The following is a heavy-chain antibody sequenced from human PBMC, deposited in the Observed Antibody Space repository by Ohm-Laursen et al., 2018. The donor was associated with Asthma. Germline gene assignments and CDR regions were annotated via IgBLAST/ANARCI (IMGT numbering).Heavy chain of an antibody. D-gene: IGHD6-6*01. CDR2: ISSSSSYI. Sequence: SLRLSCTASGFTFSSYSMNWVRQAPGKGLEWVSSISSSSSYIYYADSVKGRFTISRDNAENSLYLQMNSLRAEDTAVYYCARSGSRSIYFDYWGQGTLVTVSS. J-gene: IGHJ4*02. V-gene: IGHV3-21*01. CDR1: GFTFSSYS. CDR3: ARSGSRSIYFDY.